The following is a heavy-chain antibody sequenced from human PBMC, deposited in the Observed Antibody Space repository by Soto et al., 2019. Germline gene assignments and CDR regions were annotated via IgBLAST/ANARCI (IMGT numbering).Heavy chain of an antibody. CDR2: ISYDGSNK. D-gene: IGHD3-3*02. J-gene: IGHJ2*01. CDR3: AREIASYFDL. Sequence: QVQLVESGGGVVQPGRSLRLSCAASGFTFSSYAMHWVRQAPGKGLEWVAVISYDGSNKYYADSVKSRFTISRDNSKNTLYLQMNSLRAEDTAVYYCAREIASYFDLWGRGTLVTVSS. V-gene: IGHV3-30-3*01. CDR1: GFTFSSYA.